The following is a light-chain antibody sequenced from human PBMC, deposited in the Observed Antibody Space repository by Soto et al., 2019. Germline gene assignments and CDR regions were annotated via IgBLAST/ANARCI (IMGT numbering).Light chain of an antibody. CDR2: AAS. V-gene: IGKV1-6*01. CDR1: QGIRND. CDR3: LQDYNNPWT. J-gene: IGKJ1*01. Sequence: AIQMTQSPASLSASVGDRVTITCRASQGIRNDLGWYQQKPGTAPKLLIYAASSLETGVPSRFSGSASGTVFTLTISSLQPEDFASYYCLQDYNNPWTFGQGTKVDIK.